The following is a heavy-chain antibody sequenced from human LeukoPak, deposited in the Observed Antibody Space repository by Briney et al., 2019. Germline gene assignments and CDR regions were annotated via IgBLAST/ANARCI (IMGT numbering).Heavy chain of an antibody. J-gene: IGHJ4*02. CDR2: IRSKASSYAT. CDR3: TRRENDFWSGYDNPFFDY. V-gene: IGHV3-73*01. CDR1: GFTFSGSA. D-gene: IGHD3-3*01. Sequence: AGGSLKLSCAASGFTFSGSAMHWVRQASGKGLEWVGRIRSKASSYATAYAASVKGRLTISRDDSKNTAYLQMNSLKTEDTAVYYCTRRENDFWSGYDNPFFDYWGQGTLVTVSS.